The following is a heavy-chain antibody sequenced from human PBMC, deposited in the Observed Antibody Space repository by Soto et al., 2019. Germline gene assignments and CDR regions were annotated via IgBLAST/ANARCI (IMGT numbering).Heavy chain of an antibody. J-gene: IGHJ3*02. V-gene: IGHV1-18*01. CDR3: ARGITMIRGVVKTGGDDTFDI. CDR2: IGGYNGNT. Sequence: QVQLVQSGAEVKKPGASVKVSCQASGYTFTTYGISWVRQAPGQGLEWMGWIGGYNGNTNHAQKFQGRVTMTTETSTSTAYMELRSLRSDDTAVYYCARGITMIRGVVKTGGDDTFDIWGQGTMVTVSS. D-gene: IGHD3-10*01. CDR1: GYTFTTYG.